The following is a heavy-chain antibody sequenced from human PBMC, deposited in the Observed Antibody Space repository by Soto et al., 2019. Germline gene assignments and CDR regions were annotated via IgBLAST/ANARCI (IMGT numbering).Heavy chain of an antibody. CDR1: GFTFSNYA. D-gene: IGHD3-10*01. J-gene: IGHJ4*02. Sequence: EVQVLESGGALVQPGGSLRLSCAASGFTFSNYAMSWVRQAPGKGLEWVSSISGSGGTTYYADSVEGRLTLSRDNSKNTLYLQMNSLRVEDTAVYYCAKNNMGYYLDYWGQGTLVTVSS. CDR2: ISGSGGTT. V-gene: IGHV3-23*01. CDR3: AKNNMGYYLDY.